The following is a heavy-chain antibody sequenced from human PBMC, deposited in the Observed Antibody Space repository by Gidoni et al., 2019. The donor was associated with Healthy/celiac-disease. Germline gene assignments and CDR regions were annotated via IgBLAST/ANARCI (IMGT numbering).Heavy chain of an antibody. D-gene: IGHD3-10*01. Sequence: EVQLVESGGGLVQPGRSLRLSCAASGFTFDDYAMHWVRQAPGKGLEWVSGISWNSGSIGYSDSVKGRFTISRDNAKNSLYLQMNSLRAEDTALYYCAKDGALDYYGSGSYYMGWGQGTLVTVSS. J-gene: IGHJ4*02. CDR1: GFTFDDYA. CDR2: ISWNSGSI. CDR3: AKDGALDYYGSGSYYMG. V-gene: IGHV3-9*01.